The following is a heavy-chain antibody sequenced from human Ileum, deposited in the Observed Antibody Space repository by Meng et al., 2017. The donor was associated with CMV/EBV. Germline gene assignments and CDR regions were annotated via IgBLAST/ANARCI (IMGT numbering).Heavy chain of an antibody. J-gene: IGHJ4*02. Sequence: GESLKISCAASGFAFSINAMSWVRQAPGKGLEWVSGISSSDGRTYYADSVRGHFTISRDNSKNTLFLQMNSLRVEDTAVYYCANSGLRAWGQGTLVTVSS. CDR3: ANSGLRA. D-gene: IGHD4-17*01. V-gene: IGHV3-23*01. CDR2: ISSSDGRT. CDR1: GFAFSINA.